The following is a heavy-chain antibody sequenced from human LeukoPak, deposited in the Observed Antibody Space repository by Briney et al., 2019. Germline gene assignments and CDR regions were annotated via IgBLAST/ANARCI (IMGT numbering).Heavy chain of an antibody. CDR2: ISSSSSTI. CDR1: GFTFSSYS. J-gene: IGHJ4*02. V-gene: IGHV3-48*04. Sequence: GGSLRLSCAASGFTFSSYSMNWVRQAPGKGLEWVSYISSSSSTIYYADSVKGRFTISRDNAKNSLYLQMNSLRAEDTAVYYCARDGRYCSGTSCYFGYWGQGTLVTVSS. D-gene: IGHD2-2*01. CDR3: ARDGRYCSGTSCYFGY.